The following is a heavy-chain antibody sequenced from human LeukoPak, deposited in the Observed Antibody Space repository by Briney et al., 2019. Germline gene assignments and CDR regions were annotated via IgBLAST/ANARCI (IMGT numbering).Heavy chain of an antibody. CDR3: ARAVLYYYYGMDV. V-gene: IGHV3-48*03. J-gene: IGHJ6*02. CDR2: ISSSGGTI. Sequence: KAGGSLTLSCAASGLTFSSYEMNWVRQAPGKGLEWVSYISSSGGTIYYADSVKGRFTISRDNAKNSLYLQMNSLRAEDTAVYYCARAVLYYYYGMDVWGQGTTVTVSS. CDR1: GLTFSSYE.